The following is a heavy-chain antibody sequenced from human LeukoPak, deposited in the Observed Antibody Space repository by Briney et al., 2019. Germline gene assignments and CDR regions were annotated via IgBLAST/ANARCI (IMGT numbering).Heavy chain of an antibody. Sequence: EASVKVSCKASGYTFTSYGISWVRQAPGQGLEWMGWISAYNGNTNYAQKLQGRVTMTTDTSTSTAFMELSSLRSEDTAIYYCATDDGSATLGFDSWGQGTLLTVSS. J-gene: IGHJ5*01. CDR2: ISAYNGNT. CDR1: GYTFTSYG. CDR3: ATDDGSATLGFDS. D-gene: IGHD1-26*01. V-gene: IGHV1-18*01.